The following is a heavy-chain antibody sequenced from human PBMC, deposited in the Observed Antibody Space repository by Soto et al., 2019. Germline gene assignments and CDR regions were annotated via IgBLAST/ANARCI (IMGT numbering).Heavy chain of an antibody. V-gene: IGHV1-69*12. Sequence: QVQLVQSGAEVKKPGSSVKVSCKASGGTFSSYAISWVRQAPGQGLEWMGGIIPIFGTAHYAQKYQGRVTITADESPSTANMEQSSLIYEDKDVYYCARKDYIYGDNYYGMYVWGQGNTVNVSS. CDR1: GGTFSSYA. J-gene: IGHJ6*02. D-gene: IGHD5-18*01. CDR3: ARKDYIYGDNYYGMYV. CDR2: IIPIFGTA.